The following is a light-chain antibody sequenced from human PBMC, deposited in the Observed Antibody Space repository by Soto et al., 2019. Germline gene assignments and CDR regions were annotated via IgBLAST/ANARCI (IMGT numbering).Light chain of an antibody. J-gene: IGKJ4*01. Sequence: EIVLTQSPGTLSLSAGERATLSWWASQSVSSSYLAWYQQKHGQAPRLVIYGASSRATGIPDRFSGSGSGTDFNLTISRLETEDFAVYYRQQYGSSPLTFGGGTKVDIK. CDR2: GAS. V-gene: IGKV3-20*01. CDR3: QQYGSSPLT. CDR1: QSVSSSY.